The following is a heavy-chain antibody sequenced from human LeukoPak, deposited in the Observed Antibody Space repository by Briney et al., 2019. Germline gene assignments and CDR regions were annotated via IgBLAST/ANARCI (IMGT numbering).Heavy chain of an antibody. V-gene: IGHV6-1*01. CDR3: ARGEAFFDY. CDR2: TYYRFKWYK. Sequence: SRTLSLTCAISGDSVSSDSAAWNWIRQSPSRGLEWLGRTYYRFKWYKDYAESVKSRMTISPDTSTNEVSLQLSSVTYEDTAVYYCARGEAFFDYWGQGALVTVSS. CDR1: GDSVSSDSAA. J-gene: IGHJ4*02.